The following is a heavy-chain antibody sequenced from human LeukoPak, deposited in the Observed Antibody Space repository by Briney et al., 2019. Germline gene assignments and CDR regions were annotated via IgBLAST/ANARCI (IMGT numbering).Heavy chain of an antibody. CDR2: INPSGGST. D-gene: IGHD1-26*01. Sequence: ASVKVSCKASGYTFTSYYMHWVRQAPGQGLEWMGIINPSGGSTSYAQKFQGRVTMTRDMSTSTVYMELSRLRSDDTAVYYCARDSGSIAGATNDFDYWGQGTLVTVSS. CDR1: GYTFTSYY. V-gene: IGHV1-46*01. CDR3: ARDSGSIAGATNDFDY. J-gene: IGHJ4*02.